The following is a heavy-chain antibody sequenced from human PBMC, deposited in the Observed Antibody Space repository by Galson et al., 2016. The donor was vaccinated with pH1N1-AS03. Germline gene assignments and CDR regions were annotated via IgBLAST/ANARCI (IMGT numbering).Heavy chain of an antibody. CDR1: GFTLSNAW. D-gene: IGHD3-22*01. CDR3: TTVFYDSSVGR. Sequence: SLRLSCAGSGFTLSNAWMSWVRQAPGKGLQWLGRIRSKTDGGTTDYAEPVKGRFTISRDDSKNTLWLQMVSLETEDTGVYYCTTVFYDSSVGRWGQGTLVTVSS. J-gene: IGHJ4*02. V-gene: IGHV3-15*01. CDR2: IRSKTDGGTT.